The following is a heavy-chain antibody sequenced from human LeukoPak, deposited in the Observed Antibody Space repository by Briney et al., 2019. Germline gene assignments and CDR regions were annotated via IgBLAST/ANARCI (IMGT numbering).Heavy chain of an antibody. Sequence: SETLSLTCTVSGGSISSGGYYWGWIRQHPGKGLEWIGYIYYSGSTYYNPSLKSRVTISVDTSKNQFSLKLSSVTAADTAVYYCARTISSSTRLYYFDYWGQGTLVTVSS. CDR1: GGSISSGGYY. D-gene: IGHD5-12*01. J-gene: IGHJ4*02. CDR3: ARTISSSTRLYYFDY. V-gene: IGHV4-31*03. CDR2: IYYSGST.